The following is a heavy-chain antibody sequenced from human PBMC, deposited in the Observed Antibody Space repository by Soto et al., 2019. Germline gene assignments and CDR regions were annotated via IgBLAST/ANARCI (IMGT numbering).Heavy chain of an antibody. Sequence: SETLSLTCTVSGGSISSSSYYWGWIRQPPGKGLEWIGSIYYSGSTYYNPSLKSRVTISVDTSKNQFSLKLSSVTAADTAVYYCARLIAVAAQRWGYYFDYWGQGTLVTVSS. CDR1: GGSISSSSYY. D-gene: IGHD6-19*01. J-gene: IGHJ4*02. CDR2: IYYSGST. V-gene: IGHV4-39*01. CDR3: ARLIAVAAQRWGYYFDY.